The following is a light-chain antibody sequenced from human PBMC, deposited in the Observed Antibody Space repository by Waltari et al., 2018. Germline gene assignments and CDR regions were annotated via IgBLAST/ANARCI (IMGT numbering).Light chain of an antibody. CDR2: NTN. CDR3: AAWDDNLNGPV. Sequence: QSVLTQPPSASGTPGQRVSISCSGSTSNIGSNAVSWYQHLPGAAPRLLIYNTNQRPSGGPCRFSCSNSGTSASLAISGLQSEDECDYYCAAWDDNLNGPVFGGGTKLTVL. J-gene: IGLJ2*01. CDR1: TSNIGSNA. V-gene: IGLV1-44*01.